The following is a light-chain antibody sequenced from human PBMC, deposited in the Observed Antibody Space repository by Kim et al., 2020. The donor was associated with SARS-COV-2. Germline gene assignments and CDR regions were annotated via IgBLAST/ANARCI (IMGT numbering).Light chain of an antibody. CDR1: SSDIGGYKY. Sequence: GQSITISCTGTSSDIGGYKYVSWYQQHPGKAPKLMIYDVTNRPSGVSNRFSGSRSGSTASLTISGLQAEDEADYYCSSYASGSTWVFGGGTKLTVL. V-gene: IGLV2-14*03. CDR2: DVT. CDR3: SSYASGSTWV. J-gene: IGLJ3*02.